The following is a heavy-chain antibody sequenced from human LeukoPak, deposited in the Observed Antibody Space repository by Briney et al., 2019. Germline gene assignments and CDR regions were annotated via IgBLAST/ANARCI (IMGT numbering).Heavy chain of an antibody. Sequence: GGSLRLSCAASGFTFSSYEMNWVRQASGKGLEWVSYISSSGSTIYYADSVKGRFTISRDNAKNSLYLQMNSLRAEDTAVYYCAELGITLIGGVWGKGTTVTISS. CDR3: AELGITLIGGV. D-gene: IGHD3-10*02. CDR1: GFTFSSYE. V-gene: IGHV3-48*03. CDR2: ISSSGSTI. J-gene: IGHJ6*04.